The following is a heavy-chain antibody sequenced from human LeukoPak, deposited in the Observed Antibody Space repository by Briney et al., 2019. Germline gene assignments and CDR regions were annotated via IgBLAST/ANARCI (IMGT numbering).Heavy chain of an antibody. CDR1: GFTFSNSA. CDR3: AKGIYSSGWSYFDY. Sequence: GGSLRLSCAASGFTFSNSAMSWVRQAPGKGLEWVSTLSGSGITTYYADSVKGRFTISRDNSKNTLYLQMNSLRAEDTAVYYCAKGIYSSGWSYFDYWGHGTLVIVSS. V-gene: IGHV3-23*01. D-gene: IGHD6-19*01. J-gene: IGHJ4*01. CDR2: LSGSGITT.